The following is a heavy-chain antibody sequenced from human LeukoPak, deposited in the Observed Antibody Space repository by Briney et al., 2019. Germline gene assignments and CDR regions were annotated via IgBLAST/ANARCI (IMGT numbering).Heavy chain of an antibody. CDR2: ISGSGTTM. Sequence: GGSLRLSCAASGLTFSNYEMNWVRQAPGRGLEWVSYISGSGTTMYYTDSVKGRFTISRDDAKSSLYLQMNSLRAEDTAVYYCARGDFTIFGVVTQEFLVGHWGQGTLVTVSS. V-gene: IGHV3-48*03. J-gene: IGHJ4*02. CDR1: GLTFSNYE. D-gene: IGHD3-3*01. CDR3: ARGDFTIFGVVTQEFLVGH.